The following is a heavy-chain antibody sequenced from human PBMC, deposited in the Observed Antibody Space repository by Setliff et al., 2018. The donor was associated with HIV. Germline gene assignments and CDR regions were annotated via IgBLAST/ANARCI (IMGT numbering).Heavy chain of an antibody. Sequence: GASVKVSCKASGYTFTSYYMHWVRQAPGQGLEWMGIINPSSGSPTYAQKFQGRVTMTRDTSTSTVYMELSSLRSEDTAVYYCARDPAPSSSASYFQHWGQGTPVTVSS. CDR2: INPSSGSP. CDR1: GYTFTSYY. D-gene: IGHD6-6*01. J-gene: IGHJ1*01. CDR3: ARDPAPSSSASYFQH. V-gene: IGHV1-46*01.